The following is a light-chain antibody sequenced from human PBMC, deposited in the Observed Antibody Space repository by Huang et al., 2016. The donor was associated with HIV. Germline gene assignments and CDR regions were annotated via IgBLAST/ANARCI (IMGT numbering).Light chain of an antibody. J-gene: IGKJ1*01. Sequence: DIQMTQSPSSLSASVGDRVTITCRASQTSSKYLNWYQQKPGKAPKLLIYGASSLQSGVPSRFSGRGSGTDFKLTIDSRQPEDFAIYYCQQSYTTPRTFGQGTKVEIK. CDR1: QTSSKY. CDR3: QQSYTTPRT. V-gene: IGKV1-39*01. CDR2: GAS.